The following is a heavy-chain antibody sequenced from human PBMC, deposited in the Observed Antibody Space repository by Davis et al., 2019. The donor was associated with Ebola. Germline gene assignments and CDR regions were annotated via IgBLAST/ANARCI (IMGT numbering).Heavy chain of an antibody. J-gene: IGHJ4*02. CDR1: GFTVNANY. D-gene: IGHD5-18*01. CDR2: IRSSDTTI. CDR3: VPGTWI. Sequence: GSLRLSCAASGFTVNANYMNWVRQAPGKGLEWVSSIRSSDTTIYYSDPVKGRFTVSRDNAKNSLYLQMNTLRVEDTAIYYCVPGTWIRGQGTLVTVSS. V-gene: IGHV3-11*04.